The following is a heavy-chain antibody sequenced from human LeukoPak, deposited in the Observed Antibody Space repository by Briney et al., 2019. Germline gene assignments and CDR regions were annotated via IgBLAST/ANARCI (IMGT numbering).Heavy chain of an antibody. J-gene: IGHJ6*03. Sequence: ASVKVSCKASGYTFTSYDINWLRQATGQGLEWMGWMNPNSGNTGYAQKFQGRVTMTRNTSISTAYMELSSLRSADTAAYYCARGLAIVTNRYYCCYSGDRRGKGNT. CDR3: ARGLAIVTNRYYCCYSGDR. CDR1: GYTFTSYD. V-gene: IGHV1-8*01. CDR2: MNPNSGNT. D-gene: IGHD2-2*02.